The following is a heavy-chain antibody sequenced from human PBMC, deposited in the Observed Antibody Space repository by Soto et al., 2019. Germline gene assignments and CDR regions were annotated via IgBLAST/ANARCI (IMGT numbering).Heavy chain of an antibody. J-gene: IGHJ4*02. CDR1: GGSISSGGYY. D-gene: IGHD5-18*01. V-gene: IGHV4-31*03. Sequence: PSETLSLTCTVPGGSISSGGYYCSWIRHHPGKGLEWIGYIYYSGSTYYNPSLKSRVTISVDTSKNQFSLKLSSVTAADTAVYYCARSGYSYGPNPLLYWGQGTLVTVS. CDR2: IYYSGST. CDR3: ARSGYSYGPNPLLY.